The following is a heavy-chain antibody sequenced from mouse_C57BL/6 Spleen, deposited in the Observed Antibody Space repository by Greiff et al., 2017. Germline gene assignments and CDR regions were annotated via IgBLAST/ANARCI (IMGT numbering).Heavy chain of an antibody. D-gene: IGHD1-1*01. CDR1: GFTFTDYY. Sequence: EVMLVESGGGLVQPGGSLSLSCAASGFTFTDYYMSWVRQPPGKALEWLGFIRTKANGYTTEYSASVKGRFTISRDNSQSILYLQMNALRAEDSATYYCARSPYGSSPRDYAMDYWGQGTSVTVSS. CDR2: IRTKANGYTT. V-gene: IGHV7-3*01. CDR3: ARSPYGSSPRDYAMDY. J-gene: IGHJ4*01.